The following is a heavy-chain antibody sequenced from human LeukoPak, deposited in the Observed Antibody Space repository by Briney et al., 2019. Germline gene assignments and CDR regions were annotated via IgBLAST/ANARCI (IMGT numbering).Heavy chain of an antibody. Sequence: PSETLSLTRTVSGDSITTHPWSWVRQTSGKALDYIGFIDSNGNTNYNPSLKTRVIISSDTSTNQISLTLNSVAAADTAVYYCSRLAKCDGNCYSFDLWGQGMLVTVSS. CDR2: IDSNGNT. CDR1: GDSITTHP. V-gene: IGHV4-59*11. CDR3: SRLAKCDGNCYSFDL. D-gene: IGHD2-15*01. J-gene: IGHJ4*02.